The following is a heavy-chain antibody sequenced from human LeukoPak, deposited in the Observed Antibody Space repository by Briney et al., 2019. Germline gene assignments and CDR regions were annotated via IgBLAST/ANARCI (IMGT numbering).Heavy chain of an antibody. CDR3: ARDSLYGVVDY. CDR2: INPSGGST. Sequence: WASVKVSCKTSGYTFTSYYIHWVRQAPGQGLEWMGIINPSGGSTSYAQKFQGRVTMTRDMSTSTVYMYLSSLRSEDTAVYYCARDSLYGVVDYWGQGTLVTVSS. V-gene: IGHV1-46*01. J-gene: IGHJ4*02. CDR1: GYTFTSYY. D-gene: IGHD4-17*01.